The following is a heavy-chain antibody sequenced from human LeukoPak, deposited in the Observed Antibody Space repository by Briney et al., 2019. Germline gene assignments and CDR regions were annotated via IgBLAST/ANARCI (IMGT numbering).Heavy chain of an antibody. Sequence: SETLSLTCTVSGGSISNYYWTWIWQPPGKGLESIGYIYNSGNTNYNPSLKSRVTISVDTSKNQFSLELSSVTTSDTAVYYCARALYSASWSYWGPGTLVTVSS. J-gene: IGHJ4*02. D-gene: IGHD6-13*01. CDR2: IYNSGNT. V-gene: IGHV4-59*01. CDR1: GGSISNYY. CDR3: ARALYSASWSY.